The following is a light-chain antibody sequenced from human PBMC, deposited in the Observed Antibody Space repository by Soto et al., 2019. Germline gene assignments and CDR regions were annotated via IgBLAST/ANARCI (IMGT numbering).Light chain of an antibody. J-gene: IGKJ4*01. V-gene: IGKV3-20*01. CDR2: GAS. CDR3: HQYGISP. Sequence: EIVLTQSPGTLSLSPGARVPLSCRASQSISSNYLAWYQQNPGQAPRLLIYGASSRATGIPDRFSGSGSGTEFSLTISRLEPEDFAVYYCHQYGISPFGGGTKVDIK. CDR1: QSISSNY.